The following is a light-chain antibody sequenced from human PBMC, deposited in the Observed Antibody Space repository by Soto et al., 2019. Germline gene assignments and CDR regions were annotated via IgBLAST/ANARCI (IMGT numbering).Light chain of an antibody. V-gene: IGKV3-20*01. Sequence: EIVLTQSPGTLSLSPGERVILSCRASQSVSIDSLAWYREKPGQAPRLLVYDASSRATGIPDRFSGSGSGTDFTLTISRLEPEDFTVYYCQQYGSAPRTFGQGTKVEIK. CDR2: DAS. CDR1: QSVSIDS. CDR3: QQYGSAPRT. J-gene: IGKJ1*01.